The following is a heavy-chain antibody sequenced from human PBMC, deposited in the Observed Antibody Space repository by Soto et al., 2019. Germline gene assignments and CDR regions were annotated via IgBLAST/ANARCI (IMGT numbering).Heavy chain of an antibody. J-gene: IGHJ4*02. V-gene: IGHV3-23*01. CDR3: AKAGFSSGWSPSYFDY. D-gene: IGHD6-19*01. CDR2: MIGNGGST. CDR1: GFTFSSYV. Sequence: EVQLLESGGGLVQPGRSLRLSCAASGFTFSSYVMNWVRQAPGKGLEWVSAMIGNGGSTYYADSVKGRFTISRDNSKNTLYLQMNSLRVEDTAVFYCAKAGFSSGWSPSYFDYWGQGTLVTVSS.